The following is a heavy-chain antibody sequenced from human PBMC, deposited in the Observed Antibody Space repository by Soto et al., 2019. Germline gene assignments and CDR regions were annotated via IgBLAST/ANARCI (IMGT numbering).Heavy chain of an antibody. Sequence: GGSLRLSCAASGFTFSSYGMHWVRQAPGKGLEWVAVISYDGSNKYYADSVKGRFTISRDNSKNTLYLQMNSLRAEDTAVYYCAKSKDYYYYYMDVWGKGTTVTVSS. J-gene: IGHJ6*03. CDR2: ISYDGSNK. V-gene: IGHV3-30*18. CDR1: GFTFSSYG. CDR3: AKSKDYYYYYMDV.